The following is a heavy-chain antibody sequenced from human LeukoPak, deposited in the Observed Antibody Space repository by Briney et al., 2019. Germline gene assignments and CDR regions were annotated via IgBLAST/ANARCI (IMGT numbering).Heavy chain of an antibody. Sequence: SETLSLTCTVSGGSISSYYWSWIRQPPGKGLEWIGYIYYGGSTNYNPSLKSRVTISVDTSKNQFSLNLSSVTAADSAVYYCARSDGEYYFDYWGQGTLVTVSS. J-gene: IGHJ4*02. CDR1: GGSISSYY. V-gene: IGHV4-59*01. D-gene: IGHD3-10*01. CDR2: IYYGGST. CDR3: ARSDGEYYFDY.